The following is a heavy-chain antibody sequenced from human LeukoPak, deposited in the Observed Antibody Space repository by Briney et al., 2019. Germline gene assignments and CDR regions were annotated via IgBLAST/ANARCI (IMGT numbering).Heavy chain of an antibody. J-gene: IGHJ4*02. D-gene: IGHD2-2*02. Sequence: PSETLSLTCAVSGYSISSGYYWGWIRPPPGKGLEWIGRIYHSGSNYYNPSLKRRDTISGEKDKKTFYVKLSSVTAADTAVYYCARGTSRYSDYFDYWGQGTLVTVSS. CDR2: IYHSGSN. V-gene: IGHV4-38-2*01. CDR3: ARGTSRYSDYFDY. CDR1: GYSISSGYY.